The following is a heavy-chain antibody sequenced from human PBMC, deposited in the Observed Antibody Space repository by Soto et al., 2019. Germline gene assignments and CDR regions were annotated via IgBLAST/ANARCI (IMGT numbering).Heavy chain of an antibody. CDR1: GFTFSNYT. CDR2: ISGSGGST. Sequence: EVQLLESGGGLVQPGGSLRLSCAASGFTFSNYTMNWVRQAPGKGLEWVSVISGSGGSTYYADSVKGRFTISRDNSKNTLYLQMNSLRAEDTAVYYCAKRATGTYFDYWGQGTLVTVSS. CDR3: AKRATGTYFDY. V-gene: IGHV3-23*01. D-gene: IGHD1-1*01. J-gene: IGHJ4*02.